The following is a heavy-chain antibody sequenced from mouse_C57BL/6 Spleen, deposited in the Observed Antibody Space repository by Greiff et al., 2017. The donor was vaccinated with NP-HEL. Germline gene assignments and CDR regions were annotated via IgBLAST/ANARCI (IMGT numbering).Heavy chain of an antibody. D-gene: IGHD2-3*01. CDR1: GYTFTSYW. V-gene: IGHV1-69*01. CDR2: IDPSDSYT. CDR3: ARRGPAMIYAMDY. J-gene: IGHJ4*01. Sequence: QVHVKQPGAELVMPGASVKLSCKASGYTFTSYWMHWVKQRPGQGLEWIGEIDPSDSYTNYNQKFKGKSTLTVDKSSSTAYMQLSSLTSEDSAVYYCARRGPAMIYAMDYWGQGTSVTVSS.